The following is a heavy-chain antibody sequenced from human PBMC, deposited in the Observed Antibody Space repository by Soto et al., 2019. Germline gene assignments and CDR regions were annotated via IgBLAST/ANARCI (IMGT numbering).Heavy chain of an antibody. CDR3: ATRSLRDILTGYYRGDYFDY. D-gene: IGHD3-9*01. CDR2: IDPSDSYT. J-gene: IGHJ4*02. CDR1: GYSFTSYW. V-gene: IGHV5-10-1*01. Sequence: ESLKISCKGSGYSFTSYWISWVRQMPGKGLEWMGRIDPSDSYTNYNPSFQGHVTISADKSISTAYLQWSSLKASDTAMYYCATRSLRDILTGYYRGDYFDYWGQGTLVTVSS.